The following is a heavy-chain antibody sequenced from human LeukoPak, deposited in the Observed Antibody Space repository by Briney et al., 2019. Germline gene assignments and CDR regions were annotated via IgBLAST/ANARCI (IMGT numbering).Heavy chain of an antibody. CDR1: GGTFSSYA. Sequence: GASVKVSCKASGGTFSSYAISWVRQAPGQGLEWMGRIIPILGIANYAQKFQGRVTITADKSTSTAYMELSSLRSDDTAVYYCARYRVGATAIDYWGQGTLVTVSS. V-gene: IGHV1-69*04. CDR2: IIPILGIA. CDR3: ARYRVGATAIDY. D-gene: IGHD1-26*01. J-gene: IGHJ4*02.